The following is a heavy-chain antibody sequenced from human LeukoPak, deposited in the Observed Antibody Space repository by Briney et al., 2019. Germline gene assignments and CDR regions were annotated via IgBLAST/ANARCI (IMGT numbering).Heavy chain of an antibody. CDR3: ARKGSGPPSRLRNDAFDI. J-gene: IGHJ3*02. Sequence: PSETLSLTCTVSGGSISSYYWSWIRQPPGKGLEWIGYIYYSGSTNYNPSLKSRVTISVDTSKNQFSLKLSSVTAADTAVYYCARKGSGPPSRLRNDAFDIWGQGTMVTVSS. D-gene: IGHD3-10*01. V-gene: IGHV4-59*01. CDR1: GGSISSYY. CDR2: IYYSGST.